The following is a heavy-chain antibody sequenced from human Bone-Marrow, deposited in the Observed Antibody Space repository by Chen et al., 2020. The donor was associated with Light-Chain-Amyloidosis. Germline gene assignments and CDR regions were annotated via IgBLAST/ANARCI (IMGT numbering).Heavy chain of an antibody. Sequence: EVQLEQSGPEVKKPGESLKISCKGSGYTFPNYWLGWVRQMPGKGLEWMGVIYPDDSDARYSPSFEGQGTIAADKSITTAYLQWRSLKASDTAMYYCARRRDGYNVDYWGQGTLVTVSS. D-gene: IGHD5-12*01. V-gene: IGHV5-51*01. J-gene: IGHJ4*02. CDR1: GYTFPNYW. CDR2: IYPDDSDA. CDR3: ARRRDGYNVDY.